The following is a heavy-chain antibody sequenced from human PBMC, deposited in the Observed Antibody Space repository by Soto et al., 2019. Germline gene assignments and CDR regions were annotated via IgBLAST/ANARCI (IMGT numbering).Heavy chain of an antibody. CDR2: IIPIFGTA. CDR1: GGTFSSYA. CDR3: ARAEGSSSWYGNYYYGMDV. Sequence: SVKVSCKASGGTFSSYAISWVRQAPGQGLEWMGGIIPIFGTANYAQKFQGRVTITADESTSTAYMELSSLRSEDTAVYYCARAEGSSSWYGNYYYGMDVWGQGTTVTVSS. J-gene: IGHJ6*02. V-gene: IGHV1-69*13. D-gene: IGHD6-13*01.